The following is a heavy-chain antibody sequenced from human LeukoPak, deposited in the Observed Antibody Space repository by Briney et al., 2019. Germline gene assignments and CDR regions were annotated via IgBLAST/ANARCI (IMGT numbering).Heavy chain of an antibody. CDR3: AKGFYDNSASGVFDI. D-gene: IGHD3-22*01. Sequence: GGSLRLSCAASGFTFSSFATSWVRQAPGKGLDWVSGISASGGSTYYADSVKGRFTISRDNSKNTLYLQMNSLRAEDTAVYYCAKGFYDNSASGVFDIWGQGTMVTVSS. CDR1: GFTFSSFA. V-gene: IGHV3-23*01. CDR2: ISASGGST. J-gene: IGHJ3*02.